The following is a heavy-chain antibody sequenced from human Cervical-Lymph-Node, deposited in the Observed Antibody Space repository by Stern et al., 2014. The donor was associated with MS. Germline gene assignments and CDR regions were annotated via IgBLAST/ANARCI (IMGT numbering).Heavy chain of an antibody. CDR1: GFTVTEYY. J-gene: IGHJ4*02. D-gene: IGHD1-14*01. CDR3: VRADRQDFDN. V-gene: IGHV1-46*03. Sequence: VHLVESGAEMKKPGASVTLSCKASGFTVTEYYMHWVRQAPGQGLEWMGIFNPGSNNGTYAQNLQGRVTMTRDTSANTVYMDLSGLRPADTAMYYCVRADRQDFDNWGQGTLVTVSS. CDR2: FNPGSNNG.